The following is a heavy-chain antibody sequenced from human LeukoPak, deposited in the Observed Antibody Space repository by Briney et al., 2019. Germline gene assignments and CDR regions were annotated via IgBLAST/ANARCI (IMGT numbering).Heavy chain of an antibody. CDR2: IKNSGSN. J-gene: IGHJ6*02. D-gene: IGHD4-17*01. CDR3: AGAYGDYGDYLAHYYDGMDV. Sequence: SETLSLTCAVHGGSLSGSNWTWIRPPPGKRVEWIGEIKNSGSNNYNPSLNNRVTISVDTSKYQFSLKVSSVTAADTAVYYCAGAYGDYGDYLAHYYDGMDVWGQGTTVTVSS. V-gene: IGHV4-34*01. CDR1: GGSLSGSN.